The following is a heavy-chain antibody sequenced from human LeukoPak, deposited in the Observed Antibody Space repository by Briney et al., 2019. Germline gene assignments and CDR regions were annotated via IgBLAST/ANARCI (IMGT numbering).Heavy chain of an antibody. CDR1: GGSFGGSY. CDR2: INHSGNT. CDR3: ATGLIVVGDNAFDI. Sequence: PSETLSLTCAVYGGSFGGSYWNWIRQSPGKGLEWIGEINHSGNTNYNPSLKSRVTISVDTSKNQFSLKLSSVTAADTAVYYCATGLIVVGDNAFDIWGQGTMVTVSS. J-gene: IGHJ3*02. V-gene: IGHV4-34*01. D-gene: IGHD3-22*01.